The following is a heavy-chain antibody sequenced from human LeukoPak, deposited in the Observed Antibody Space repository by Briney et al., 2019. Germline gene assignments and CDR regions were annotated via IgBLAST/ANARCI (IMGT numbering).Heavy chain of an antibody. V-gene: IGHV3-7*01. CDR2: INQDASAK. Sequence: PGGSLRLSCAVSGFTLSTYWMSWVRLAPGKGLEWVANINQDASAKYYVDSVKGRFTISRDNAKNSLYLQMNSLRAEDTGVYYCATSSAAPANMWGQGTLVTVSS. J-gene: IGHJ4*02. CDR1: GFTLSTYW. D-gene: IGHD2-2*01. CDR3: ATSSAAPANM.